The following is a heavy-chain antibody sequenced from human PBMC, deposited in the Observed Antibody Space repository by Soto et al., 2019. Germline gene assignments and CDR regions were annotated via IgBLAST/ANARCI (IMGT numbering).Heavy chain of an antibody. CDR1: GFTFSSYG. D-gene: IGHD2-21*01. CDR2: ISYDGSNK. J-gene: IGHJ4*02. CDR3: AKGQVEMATGTYYFDY. Sequence: QVQLVESGGGVVQPGRSLRLSCAASGFTFSSYGMHWVRQAPGKGLEWVAVISYDGSNKYYADSVKGRFNISRDNSKNTLYREMNSLRAEDTAVYYCAKGQVEMATGTYYFDYWGQGTLVTVSS. V-gene: IGHV3-30*18.